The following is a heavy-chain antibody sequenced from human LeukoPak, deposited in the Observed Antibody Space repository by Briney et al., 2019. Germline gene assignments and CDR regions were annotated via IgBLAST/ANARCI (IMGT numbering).Heavy chain of an antibody. CDR3: ARGIQTGAFDI. CDR1: GFTFSSYS. Sequence: GGSLRLSCAASGFTFSSYSMNWVRQAPGKGLEWVSSISSSSSYICYADSVKGRFTISRDNAKNSLYLQMNSLRAEDTAVYYCARGIQTGAFDIWGQGTMVTVSS. J-gene: IGHJ3*02. CDR2: ISSSSSYI. V-gene: IGHV3-21*01.